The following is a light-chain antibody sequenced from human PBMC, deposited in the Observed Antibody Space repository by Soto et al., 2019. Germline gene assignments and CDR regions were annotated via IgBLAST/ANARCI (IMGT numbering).Light chain of an antibody. Sequence: SYELTQPPSVSVAPGKTARITCGGNNIGSKSVHWYQQKPGQAPVLVIYYDSDRPSGIPERFSGSNSGNTATLPISRVEAGDEADYYCQVWDSSSVHVVFGGGTKLTVL. CDR2: YDS. J-gene: IGLJ2*01. CDR1: NIGSKS. V-gene: IGLV3-21*04. CDR3: QVWDSSSVHVV.